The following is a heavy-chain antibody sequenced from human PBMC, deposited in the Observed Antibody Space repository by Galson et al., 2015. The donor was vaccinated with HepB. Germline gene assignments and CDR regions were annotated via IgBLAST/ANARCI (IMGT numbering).Heavy chain of an antibody. J-gene: IGHJ5*02. CDR3: AKDRGTRIVVVRWLTWCAP. CDR2: ISGSGGST. V-gene: IGHV3-23*01. Sequence: SLRLSCAASGFTFSSYAMRWVRQAPGKGLEWVSAISGSGGSTYYADSAKGRFTISRGNSKNTLYLQMNSLRAEDTAVYYCAKDRGTRIVVVRWLTWCAPGGPGTLVTASS. CDR1: GFTFSSYA. D-gene: IGHD3-22*01.